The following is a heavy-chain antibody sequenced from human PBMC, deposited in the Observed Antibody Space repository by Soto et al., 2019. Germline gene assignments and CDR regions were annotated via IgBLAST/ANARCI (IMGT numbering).Heavy chain of an antibody. J-gene: IGHJ4*02. CDR2: IYYSGRT. V-gene: IGHV4-59*01. Sequence: SETLSLTCTVSGGSISSYYWSWIRQPPGKGLEWIGYIYYSGRTNYHPSLKSRVTISVDTSKNQFSLKLSSVTAADTAVYYCARSDGRYWGQGTLVTVSS. CDR3: ARSDGRY. CDR1: GGSISSYY.